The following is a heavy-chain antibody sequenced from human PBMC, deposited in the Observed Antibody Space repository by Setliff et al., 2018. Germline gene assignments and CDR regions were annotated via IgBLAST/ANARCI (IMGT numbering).Heavy chain of an antibody. J-gene: IGHJ4*02. CDR1: GFSLSTSGVG. CDR3: ARCITIFGVVIPNAFGY. V-gene: IGHV2-5*02. Sequence: SGPTLVNPTQTLTLTCTFSGFSLSTSGVGVGWIRQPPGKALEWLALIYWDDDKRYSPSLKSRLTITKDTSKNQVVLTMTNMDPVDTATYYCARCITIFGVVIPNAFGYWGQGTLVTVSS. D-gene: IGHD3-3*01. CDR2: IYWDDDK.